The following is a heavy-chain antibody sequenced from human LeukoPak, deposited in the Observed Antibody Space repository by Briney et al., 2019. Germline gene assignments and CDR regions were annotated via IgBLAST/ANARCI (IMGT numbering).Heavy chain of an antibody. J-gene: IGHJ6*03. CDR1: GFTFSSYG. V-gene: IGHV3-30*02. CDR3: AKGSSGYEEASMDV. D-gene: IGHD3-22*01. Sequence: PGGSLRLSCAASGFTFSSYGMHWVRQAPGKGLEWVGFIRYDGSNKYYADSVKGRFTISRDNSKNTLYLQMNSLRAEDTAVYYCAKGSSGYEEASMDVWGKGTTITVSS. CDR2: IRYDGSNK.